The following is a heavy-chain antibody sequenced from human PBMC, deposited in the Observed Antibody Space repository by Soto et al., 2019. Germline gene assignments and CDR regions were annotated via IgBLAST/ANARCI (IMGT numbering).Heavy chain of an antibody. V-gene: IGHV1-69*13. CDR2: VIPIFGTA. D-gene: IGHD3-3*01. CDR1: GGTFSSYA. CDR3: ARVRSMGQEWFHTPPSY. J-gene: IGHJ4*02. Sequence: ASVKVSCKASGGTFSSYAISWVRQAPGQGLEWMGGVIPIFGTANYAQKFQGRVTITADESTSTAYMELSSLRSEDTAVYYCARVRSMGQEWFHTPPSYWGQGTLVTVSS.